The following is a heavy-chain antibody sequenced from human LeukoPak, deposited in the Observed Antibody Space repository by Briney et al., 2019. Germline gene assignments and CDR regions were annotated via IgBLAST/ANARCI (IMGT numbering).Heavy chain of an antibody. CDR2: ISLSSGYI. J-gene: IGHJ4*02. CDR1: GFTFSSYN. CDR3: ARDGRTNY. V-gene: IGHV3-21*01. Sequence: PGGSLRLSCAASGFTFSSYNMNWVRLAPGKGLEWVSSISLSSGYIYYADSVKGRFTISRDNAKNTLYLQMNSLRAEDTAVYYCARDGRTNYWGQGTLVTVSS. D-gene: IGHD2-15*01.